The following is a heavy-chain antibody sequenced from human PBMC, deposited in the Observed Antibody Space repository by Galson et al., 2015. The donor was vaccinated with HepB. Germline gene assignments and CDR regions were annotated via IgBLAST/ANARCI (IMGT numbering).Heavy chain of an antibody. D-gene: IGHD3-10*01. CDR1: GYTFTTYL. CDR3: ATTADCLTINCYRAFDS. V-gene: IGHV1-46*01. Sequence: SVKVSCKASGYTFTTYLVHWVRQAPGQGLEWVGIVNPGGGRTTYAQKFQGRVTMTRDTSTSTVYMELSSLTSEDTAVYYSATTADCLTINCYRAFDSWGQGTLVTVSS. J-gene: IGHJ4*02. CDR2: VNPGGGRT.